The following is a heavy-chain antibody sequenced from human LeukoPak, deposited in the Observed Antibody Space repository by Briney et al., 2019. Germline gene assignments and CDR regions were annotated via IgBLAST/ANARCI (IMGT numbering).Heavy chain of an antibody. CDR2: INSDGSTT. V-gene: IGHV3-74*01. D-gene: IGHD1-26*01. CDR3: IRGTNIVGAPITLFDY. J-gene: IGHJ4*02. Sequence: GGSLRLSCAASGFTFSSYWMHWVRQVPGKGLVWVSRINSDGSTTSYADSVKGRFTISRDNAKNTLYLQMNSLRVEDTAVFYYIRGTNIVGAPITLFDYWGQGALVTVSS. CDR1: GFTFSSYW.